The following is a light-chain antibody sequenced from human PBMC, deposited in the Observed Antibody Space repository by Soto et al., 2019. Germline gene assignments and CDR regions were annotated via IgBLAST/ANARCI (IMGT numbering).Light chain of an antibody. V-gene: IGKV3-15*01. CDR2: AAS. J-gene: IGKJ1*01. CDR1: QSVSTD. Sequence: EIVMTQSPATLSVSPGARVTLSCRASQSVSTDLAWYQQKPGQAPRLLIYAASTRATAIPATFSGSGSGTEFTHTISSLQSEDFAVYYCQHYHKWSRTCGQGTKVEIK. CDR3: QHYHKWSRT.